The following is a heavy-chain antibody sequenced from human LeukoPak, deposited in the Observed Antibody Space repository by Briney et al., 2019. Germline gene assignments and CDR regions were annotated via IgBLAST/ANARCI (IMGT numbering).Heavy chain of an antibody. D-gene: IGHD5-18*01. CDR3: AKAGGWIQLWSAY. Sequence: PGGSLRLSCAASGFTFSSYAMSWARQAPGKGLEWVSAISGSGGSTYYADSVKGRFTISRDNSKNTLYLQMNSLRAEDTAVYYCAKAGGWIQLWSAYWGQGTLVTVSS. V-gene: IGHV3-23*01. J-gene: IGHJ4*02. CDR1: GFTFSSYA. CDR2: ISGSGGST.